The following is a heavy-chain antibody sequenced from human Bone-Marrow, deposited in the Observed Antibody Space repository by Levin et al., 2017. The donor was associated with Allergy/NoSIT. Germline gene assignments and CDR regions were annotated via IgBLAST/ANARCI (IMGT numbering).Heavy chain of an antibody. J-gene: IGHJ4*02. V-gene: IGHV4-30-2*01. D-gene: IGHD4-23*01. CDR3: ARVGYGDYGGAEGLFDY. Sequence: SQTLSLTCAVSGGSLSSGDYSWSWIRRPPGKGLEWIGYIFYSGTSHYNPSFKSRVIISIDRYKKDFSLKFSSVTAADPAVYVCARVGYGDYGGAEGLFDYWGQGAQVTVSP. CDR1: GGSLSSGDYS. CDR2: IFYSGTS.